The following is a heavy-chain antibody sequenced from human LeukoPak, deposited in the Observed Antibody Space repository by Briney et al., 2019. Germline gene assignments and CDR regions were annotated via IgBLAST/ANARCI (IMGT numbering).Heavy chain of an antibody. CDR3: ARQSVSPVNWFDP. J-gene: IGHJ5*02. CDR2: IYYSGST. Sequence: SETLSLTCTVSGGSISSSSYYWGWIRQPPGTGLEWIGSIYYSGSTYYNPSLKSRVTISVDKSKNQFSLKLSSVTAADTAVYYCARQSVSPVNWFDPWGQGTLVTVSS. V-gene: IGHV4-39*07. CDR1: GGSISSSSYY.